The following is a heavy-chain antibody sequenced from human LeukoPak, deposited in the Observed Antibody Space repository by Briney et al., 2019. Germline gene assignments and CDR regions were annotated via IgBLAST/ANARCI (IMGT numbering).Heavy chain of an antibody. CDR3: ATRAGVLRYFDWYY. J-gene: IGHJ4*02. CDR2: INHSGST. Sequence: PSETLSLTCAVYGGSFSGYYWSWIRQPPGKGLEWIGEINHSGSTNYNPSLKSRVTISVDTSKNQFSLKLSSVTAADTAVYYCATRAGVLRYFDWYYWGQGTLVTVSS. D-gene: IGHD3-9*01. CDR1: GGSFSGYY. V-gene: IGHV4-34*01.